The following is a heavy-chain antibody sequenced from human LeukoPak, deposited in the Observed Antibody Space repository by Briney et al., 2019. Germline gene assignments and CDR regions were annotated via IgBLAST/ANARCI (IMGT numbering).Heavy chain of an antibody. CDR1: GFIFSSYW. Sequence: GGSLRLSCAASGFIFSSYWMSWVRQAPGKGLEGVANIKQDGSEKYYVDSVEGRFTVSRDNAKNSLSLQMNSLRAEDTAVYYCATLGIRYFDWFNWGQGTLVTVSS. CDR2: IKQDGSEK. CDR3: ATLGIRYFDWFN. D-gene: IGHD3-9*01. J-gene: IGHJ4*02. V-gene: IGHV3-7*01.